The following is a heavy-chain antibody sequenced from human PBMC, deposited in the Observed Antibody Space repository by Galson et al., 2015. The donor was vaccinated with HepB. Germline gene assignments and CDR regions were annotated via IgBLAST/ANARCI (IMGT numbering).Heavy chain of an antibody. CDR3: ARNVATDYYYYYMDV. CDR2: INPSGGST. J-gene: IGHJ6*03. V-gene: IGHV1-46*01. D-gene: IGHD5-12*01. CDR1: GYTFTSYY. Sequence: SVKVSCKASGYTFTSYYMHWVRQAPGQGLEWMGIINPSGGSTSYAQKFQGRVTMTRDTSTSTVYMELSSLRSEDTAVYYCARNVATDYYYYYMDVWGKGTTVTVSS.